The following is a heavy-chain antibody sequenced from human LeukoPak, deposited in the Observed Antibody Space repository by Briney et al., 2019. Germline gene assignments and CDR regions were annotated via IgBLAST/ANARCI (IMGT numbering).Heavy chain of an antibody. D-gene: IGHD6-13*01. Sequence: GGSLRLSCAASGFAVSSNYMSWVRQTPGKGLEWVSVIYSGGSTYYADSVKGRFTISRDKSKNTLYLQMNSLSAEDTAVYYCARDLYSSSRNNFDYWGQGTLVTVSS. J-gene: IGHJ4*02. CDR1: GFAVSSNY. CDR2: IYSGGST. V-gene: IGHV3-53*01. CDR3: ARDLYSSSRNNFDY.